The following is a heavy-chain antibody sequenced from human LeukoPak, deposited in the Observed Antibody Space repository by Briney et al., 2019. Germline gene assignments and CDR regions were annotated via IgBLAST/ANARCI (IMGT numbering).Heavy chain of an antibody. J-gene: IGHJ3*02. V-gene: IGHV4-34*01. CDR2: INHSGST. CDR3: ARPGYSRFESAFDI. CDR1: GGSISSAC. D-gene: IGHD6-13*01. Sequence: SETLSLTCTVSGGSISSACWSWIRQPPGKGLEWIGEINHSGSTNYNPSLKSRVTISVDTSKNQFSLKLSSVAAADTAVYYCARPGYSRFESAFDIWSQGTMVTVSS.